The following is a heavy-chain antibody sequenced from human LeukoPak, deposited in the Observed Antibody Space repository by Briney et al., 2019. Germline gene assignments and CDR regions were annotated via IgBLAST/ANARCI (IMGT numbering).Heavy chain of an antibody. CDR1: GFTVSSNY. J-gene: IGHJ4*02. CDR3: ATDKYYYGSGSYLPSYFDN. Sequence: GGSLRLSCAASGFTVSSNYMSWVLQAPGKGLEWVSVIYSDGRTYYADSVKGRFTISRDNSKNTLFLQMNSLRAEDTAVYYCATDKYYYGSGSYLPSYFDNWGQGTLVTVSS. D-gene: IGHD3-10*01. V-gene: IGHV3-66*01. CDR2: IYSDGRT.